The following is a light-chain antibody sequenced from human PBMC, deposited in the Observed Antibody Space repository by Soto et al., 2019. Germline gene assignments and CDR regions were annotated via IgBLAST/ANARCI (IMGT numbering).Light chain of an antibody. J-gene: IGKJ4*01. CDR1: QSVSRC. Sequence: DIVLTQSPATLSLSPGERATLSCRASQSVSRCLAWYKQKPGQAPRLLIYDASNRATGIPARFSGSGSGTDFTLTISSLEPEDVAVYYCQQRSDWPSTFGGGTKVEI. CDR2: DAS. V-gene: IGKV3-11*01. CDR3: QQRSDWPST.